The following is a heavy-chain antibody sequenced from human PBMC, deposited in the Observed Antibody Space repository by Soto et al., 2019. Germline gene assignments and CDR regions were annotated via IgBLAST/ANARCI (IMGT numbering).Heavy chain of an antibody. CDR2: IIPILGIA. V-gene: IGHV1-69*08. D-gene: IGHD1-1*01. CDR3: ARDMTYTFTFDP. Sequence: QVQLVQSGAEVKKPGSSVKVSCKASGGTFSSYTISWVRQAPGQGLEWMGRIIPILGIANYAQKFQGRVTITADKSTSTAYMELSNLRSEDTAVYYCARDMTYTFTFDPWGQGTLVTVSS. J-gene: IGHJ5*02. CDR1: GGTFSSYT.